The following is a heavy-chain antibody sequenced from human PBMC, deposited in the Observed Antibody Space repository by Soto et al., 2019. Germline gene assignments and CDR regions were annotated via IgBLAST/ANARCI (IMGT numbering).Heavy chain of an antibody. D-gene: IGHD6-19*01. J-gene: IGHJ3*02. CDR2: INPNSGGT. Sequence: GASVKVSCKASGYTFTGYYMHWVRQAPGQGLEWMGWINPNSGGTNYAQKFQGRVTMTRDTSISTAYMGLSRLRSDDTAVYYCARAPIAVAGTGAFDIWGQGTMVTVS. CDR1: GYTFTGYY. CDR3: ARAPIAVAGTGAFDI. V-gene: IGHV1-2*02.